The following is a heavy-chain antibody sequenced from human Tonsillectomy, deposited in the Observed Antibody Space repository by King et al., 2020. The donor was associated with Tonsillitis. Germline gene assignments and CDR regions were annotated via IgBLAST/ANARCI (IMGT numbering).Heavy chain of an antibody. D-gene: IGHD6-19*01. CDR1: GFTVSSNY. CDR2: IYSGDST. V-gene: IGHV3-66*01. CDR3: ALAAAWRVHSGMDV. Sequence: VQLVESGGGLVQPGGSLRLSCAASGFTVSSNYMTWVRQAPGKGLEWVSVIYSGDSTYYADSVKDRFTISRDNSKNTLYLQMNSLRGEDTAVYYCALAAAWRVHSGMDVWGQGITVTVSS. J-gene: IGHJ6*02.